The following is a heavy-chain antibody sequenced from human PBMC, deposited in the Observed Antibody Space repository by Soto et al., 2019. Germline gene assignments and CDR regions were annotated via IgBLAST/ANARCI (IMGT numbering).Heavy chain of an antibody. CDR1: GFTFSSYT. CDR3: VRDAAYAFDI. CDR2: IRSTSDAT. V-gene: IGHV3-48*02. Sequence: EVQLVESGGGLVQPGGSLRLSCTASGFTFSSYTMNWVRQAPGKGLEWVSNIRSTSDATYYADSVKGRFTISRDNAKNSLHLQMNSLRDEDTAVYYCVRDAAYAFDIWGQGTMVTVSS. D-gene: IGHD6-25*01. J-gene: IGHJ3*02.